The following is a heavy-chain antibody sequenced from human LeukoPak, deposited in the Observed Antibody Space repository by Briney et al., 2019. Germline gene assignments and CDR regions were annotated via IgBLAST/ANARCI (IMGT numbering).Heavy chain of an antibody. Sequence: PSETLSLTCAVYGGSFSGYYWSWIRQPPGKGLEWIGEINHSGSTNYNPSLKSRVTISVDTSKNQFSLKLSSVTAADTAVYYCARGGDILTGYYALFDYWGQGTLVTVSS. V-gene: IGHV4-34*01. CDR3: ARGGDILTGYYALFDY. CDR1: GGSFSGYY. CDR2: INHSGST. D-gene: IGHD3-9*01. J-gene: IGHJ4*02.